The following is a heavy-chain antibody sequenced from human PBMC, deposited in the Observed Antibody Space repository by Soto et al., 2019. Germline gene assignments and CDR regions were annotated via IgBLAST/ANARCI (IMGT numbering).Heavy chain of an antibody. CDR1: GDSATSDSYF. Sequence: SETLSLTCTVSGDSATSDSYFWSWIRQPPGKGLEWIGNSYYSGYYSGSTNHNPSLKSRVTVSVDTSKNQFSLKLRSVTTADTAVYYCAPLSVSLSGPYGIHVWGQGTTVTVS. V-gene: IGHV4-61*01. CDR3: APLSVSLSGPYGIHV. CDR2: SYYSGYYSGST. D-gene: IGHD2-15*01. J-gene: IGHJ6*02.